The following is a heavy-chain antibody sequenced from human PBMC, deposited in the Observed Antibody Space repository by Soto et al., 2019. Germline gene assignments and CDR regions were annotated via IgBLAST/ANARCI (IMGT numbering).Heavy chain of an antibody. J-gene: IGHJ4*02. Sequence: PSETLSLTCAVSGGSISTSNWWSWVRQPPGKGLEWIGEVYRTGSTNYNPSLESRVTVSIDKSKNQFSLKLTSVTAADTAVYYCARARATIAAAAIFDCWGQGTLVT. D-gene: IGHD6-13*01. CDR3: ARARATIAAAAIFDC. V-gene: IGHV4-4*02. CDR1: GGSISTSNW. CDR2: VYRTGST.